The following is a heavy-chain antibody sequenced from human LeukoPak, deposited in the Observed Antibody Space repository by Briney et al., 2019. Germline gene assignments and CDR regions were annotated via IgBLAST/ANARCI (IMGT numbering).Heavy chain of an antibody. Sequence: SVKVSCKASGGTFSSYAISWVRQAPGQGLEWMGGIIPIFGTANYAQKFQGRVTITADESTSTAYMELSSLRSGDTAVYYCARGTVVPAAMGYYYYMDVWGKGTTVTVSS. J-gene: IGHJ6*03. CDR1: GGTFSSYA. CDR3: ARGTVVPAAMGYYYYMDV. CDR2: IIPIFGTA. V-gene: IGHV1-69*13. D-gene: IGHD2-2*01.